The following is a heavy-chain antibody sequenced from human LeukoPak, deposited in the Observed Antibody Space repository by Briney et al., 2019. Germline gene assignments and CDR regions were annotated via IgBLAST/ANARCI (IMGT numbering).Heavy chain of an antibody. V-gene: IGHV1-46*01. CDR3: ARVRFDCSGGSCRPYYYYMDV. J-gene: IGHJ6*03. CDR2: INPSGGST. D-gene: IGHD2-15*01. Sequence: ASVKVSCKAPGYTFTSYYMHWVRQAPGQGLEWMGIINPSGGSTSYAQKFQGRVTMTRDMSTSTVYIELSSLRSEDTAVYYCARVRFDCSGGSCRPYYYYMDVWGKGTTVTVSS. CDR1: GYTFTSYY.